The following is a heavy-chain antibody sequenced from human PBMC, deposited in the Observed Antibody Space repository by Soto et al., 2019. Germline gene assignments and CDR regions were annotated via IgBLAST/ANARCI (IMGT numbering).Heavy chain of an antibody. D-gene: IGHD4-17*01. V-gene: IGHV3-33*01. CDR1: GFSFSSYG. J-gene: IGHJ4*02. CDR2: IWYDGSNI. CDR3: ARGIDYGDYAIDY. Sequence: QVQLVESGGGVVQPGRSLRLSCAASGFSFSSYGMHWVRQAPGKGLEWVAVIWYDGSNIYYADSVNGRFTISRDNSRNTLSLQMNSLRAEDTALYYCARGIDYGDYAIDYWGQGTLVTVSS.